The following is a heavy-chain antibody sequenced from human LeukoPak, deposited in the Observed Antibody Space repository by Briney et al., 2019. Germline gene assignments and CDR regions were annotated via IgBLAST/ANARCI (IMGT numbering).Heavy chain of an antibody. CDR1: GFTFSSYW. V-gene: IGHV3-7*01. CDR3: ARGNGDYEGGLDY. D-gene: IGHD4-17*01. J-gene: IGHJ4*02. Sequence: GGSLRLSCAASGFTFSSYWMSWVRQAPGKGLEWVANIKQEGSEKYYVDSVKGRFTISRDNAKNTLYLQINSLRAEDTAVYYCARGNGDYEGGLDYWGQGTLVTVSS. CDR2: IKQEGSEK.